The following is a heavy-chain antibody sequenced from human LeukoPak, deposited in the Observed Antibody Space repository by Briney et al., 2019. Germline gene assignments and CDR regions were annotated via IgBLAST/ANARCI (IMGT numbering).Heavy chain of an antibody. V-gene: IGHV3-23*01. Sequence: TGGSLRLSCAASGFTFSSYAMSWVRQAPGRGLEWVSGIRGSGGITYYADSVKGRFTISRDNSKNTLYLQMNSLRAEDTAAYHCAKVGYSSSWYYFDYWGQGTLVTVSA. CDR1: GFTFSSYA. CDR3: AKVGYSSSWYYFDY. J-gene: IGHJ4*02. CDR2: IRGSGGIT. D-gene: IGHD6-13*01.